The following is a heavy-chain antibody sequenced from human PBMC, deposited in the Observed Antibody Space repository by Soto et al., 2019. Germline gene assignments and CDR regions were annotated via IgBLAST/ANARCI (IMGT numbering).Heavy chain of an antibody. Sequence: GASVKVSCKASGYTFTSYAMHWVRQAPGQRLEWMGWINAGNGNTKYSQKFQGRVTITRDTSASTAYMELSSLRSEDTAVYYCARSEVVPAAMQVFDYWGQGPLVTVSS. J-gene: IGHJ4*02. CDR3: ARSEVVPAAMQVFDY. CDR2: INAGNGNT. CDR1: GYTFTSYA. D-gene: IGHD2-2*01. V-gene: IGHV1-3*01.